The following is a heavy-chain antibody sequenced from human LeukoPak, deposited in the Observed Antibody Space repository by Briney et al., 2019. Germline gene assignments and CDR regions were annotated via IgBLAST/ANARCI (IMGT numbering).Heavy chain of an antibody. V-gene: IGHV4-39*07. CDR1: GGSISSRSYS. CDR2: IDYSGTS. Sequence: PSETLSLTCSVSGGSISSRSYSWGWIRQPPGKSLEWIGNIDYSGTSYYTPSLKSRITISVDTSKNQFSLRLSSVTAADTAVYYCARDDLRSDWFDPWGQGTLVIVSS. J-gene: IGHJ5*02. CDR3: ARDDLRSDWFDP.